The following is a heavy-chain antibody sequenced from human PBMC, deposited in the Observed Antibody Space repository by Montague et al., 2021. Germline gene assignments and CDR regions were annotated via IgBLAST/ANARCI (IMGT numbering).Heavy chain of an antibody. J-gene: IGHJ4*02. Sequence: SLRLSCAASGFTFSSYVMHWVRQAPGKGLVWVSRISHDGTVTTYADSVKGRFTISRDNAKNTLFLQMNSLRAEDTAVYYCTRDVNWDLFDYWGQGALVTVSP. CDR2: ISHDGTVT. V-gene: IGHV3-74*01. D-gene: IGHD7-27*01. CDR1: GFTFSSYV. CDR3: TRDVNWDLFDY.